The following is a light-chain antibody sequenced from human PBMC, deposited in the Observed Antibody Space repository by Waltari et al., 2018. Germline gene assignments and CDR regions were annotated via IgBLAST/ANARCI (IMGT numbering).Light chain of an antibody. CDR3: QQSYITTYT. V-gene: IGKV1-39*01. Sequence: IQMTQSPSSLSASVGDSVTITCRASQSISSSLNWYQQIPGKAPKLLIYLASNFQSGVPSRFSGSGSGTDFSLTISSLQPEDFATYYCQQSYITTYTFGQGTKLEIK. J-gene: IGKJ2*01. CDR2: LAS. CDR1: QSISSS.